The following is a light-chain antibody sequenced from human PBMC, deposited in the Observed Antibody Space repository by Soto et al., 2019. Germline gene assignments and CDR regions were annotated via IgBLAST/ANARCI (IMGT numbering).Light chain of an antibody. Sequence: DIQMTQSPSSLSASVGDRVTITCRASQTISSYLNWYQQRPGKAPNLLIYASSSLQSGVPPRFSGSGSGTDFTLTISSLQPEDFATYYCQQIYITPITFGQGTRLEIK. CDR2: ASS. CDR1: QTISSY. V-gene: IGKV1-39*01. J-gene: IGKJ5*01. CDR3: QQIYITPIT.